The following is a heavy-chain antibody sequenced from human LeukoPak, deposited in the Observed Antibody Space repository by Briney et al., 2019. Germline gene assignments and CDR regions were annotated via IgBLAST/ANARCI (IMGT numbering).Heavy chain of an antibody. CDR3: AKRTDTRLVVVAAYNDY. J-gene: IGHJ4*02. V-gene: IGHV3-23*01. D-gene: IGHD2-15*01. CDR2: ISGSGGST. CDR1: GFTFSSYA. Sequence: SGGSLRLSCAASGFTFSSYAMSWVRQAPGKGLEWVSAISGSGGSTYYADSMKGRFTISRDNSKNTLYLQMNSLRAEDTAVYYCAKRTDTRLVVVAAYNDYWGQGALVTVSS.